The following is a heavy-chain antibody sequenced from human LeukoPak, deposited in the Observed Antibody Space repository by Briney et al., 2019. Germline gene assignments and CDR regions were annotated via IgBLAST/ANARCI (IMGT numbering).Heavy chain of an antibody. D-gene: IGHD6-13*01. Sequence: GGSLRLSCAASGFTFSSYGMSWVRRAPGKGLEWVSSISGTYTSTYYADSVKGRFTISRDNSKNTLYLQMNSLRADDTAVYHCAKGHSSSWSIFDYWGQGTLVTVSS. J-gene: IGHJ4*02. CDR1: GFTFSSYG. CDR2: ISGTYTST. CDR3: AKGHSSSWSIFDY. V-gene: IGHV3-23*01.